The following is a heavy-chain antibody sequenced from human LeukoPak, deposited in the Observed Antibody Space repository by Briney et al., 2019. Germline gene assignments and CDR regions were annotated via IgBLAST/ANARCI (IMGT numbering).Heavy chain of an antibody. J-gene: IGHJ5*02. Sequence: SETLSLTCTVSGGSISSYYWSWIRQPPGKGLEWIGYIYFSVNTNYNPSLKSRVTISVDTSKNQFSLKLSSVTAADTAVYYCARAFNWFDPWGRGTLVTVSS. CDR1: GGSISSYY. D-gene: IGHD3-3*02. CDR2: IYFSVNT. V-gene: IGHV4-59*01. CDR3: ARAFNWFDP.